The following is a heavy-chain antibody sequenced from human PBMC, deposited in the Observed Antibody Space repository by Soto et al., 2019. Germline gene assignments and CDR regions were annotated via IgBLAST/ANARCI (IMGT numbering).Heavy chain of an antibody. CDR2: FDPEDGET. V-gene: IGHV1-24*01. Sequence: ASVKVSCKVSGYTLTELSMHWVRQAPGKGLEWMGGFDPEDGETIYAQKFQGRVTMTEDTSTDTAYMELSSLRSEDTAVYYCETDLDCSSTSCYAADYGDYVLFYWGQGTLVTVSS. CDR1: GYTLTELS. D-gene: IGHD2-2*01. CDR3: ETDLDCSSTSCYAADYGDYVLFY. J-gene: IGHJ4*02.